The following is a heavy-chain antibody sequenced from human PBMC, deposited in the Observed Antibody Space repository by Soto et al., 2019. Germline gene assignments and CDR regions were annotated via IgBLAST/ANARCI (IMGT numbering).Heavy chain of an antibody. Sequence: GGSLRLSCAASGFTFSSYGMHWVRQAPGKGLEWVAVIWYDGSNKYYADSVKGRFTISRDNSKNTLYLQMNSLRAEDTAVYYCARADDYVWGSYRYLYAMDVWGQGTTVTVSS. V-gene: IGHV3-33*01. J-gene: IGHJ6*02. CDR1: GFTFSSYG. CDR2: IWYDGSNK. CDR3: ARADDYVWGSYRYLYAMDV. D-gene: IGHD3-16*02.